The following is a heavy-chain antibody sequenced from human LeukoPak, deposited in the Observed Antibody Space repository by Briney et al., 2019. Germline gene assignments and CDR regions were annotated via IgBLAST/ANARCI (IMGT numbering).Heavy chain of an antibody. CDR2: INPNSGGT. CDR3: ARDILTGYNRGDYYGMDV. CDR1: GYTFTGYY. Sequence: GASVKVSCKASGYTFTGYYMHWVRQAPGQGLEWMGWINPNSGGTNYAQKFQGWVTMTRDTSISTAYMELSRLRSDDTAVYYCARDILTGYNRGDYYGMDVWGQGTTVTVSS. D-gene: IGHD3-9*01. V-gene: IGHV1-2*04. J-gene: IGHJ6*02.